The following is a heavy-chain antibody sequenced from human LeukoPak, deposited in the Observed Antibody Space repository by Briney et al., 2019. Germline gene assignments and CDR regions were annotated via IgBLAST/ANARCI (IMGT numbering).Heavy chain of an antibody. CDR1: GGSISSYY. CDR3: ARAYYYYMDV. Sequence: NPSETLSLTCTGSGGSISSYYWSWIRQPPGKGLEWIGYIYYSGSTNYNPSLKSRVTISVDTSKNQFSLKLSSVTAADTAVYYCARAYYYYMDVWGKGTTVTDSS. CDR2: IYYSGST. V-gene: IGHV4-59*01. J-gene: IGHJ6*03.